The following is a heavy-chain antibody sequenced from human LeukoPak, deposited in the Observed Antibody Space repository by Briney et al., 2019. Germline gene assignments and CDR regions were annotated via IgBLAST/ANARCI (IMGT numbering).Heavy chain of an antibody. J-gene: IGHJ4*02. D-gene: IGHD2-15*01. CDR2: IYHSGST. CDR1: GGSISSSNW. CDR3: ARMGGGGSCYQCVVY. V-gene: IGHV4-4*02. Sequence: PSGTLSLTCAVSGGSISSSNWWSWVRQPPGKGLEWIGEIYHSGSTNYNPSLKSRVTISVDKSKNQFSLKLSSVTAADTAVYYCARMGGGGSCYQCVVYWGQGTLVTVSS.